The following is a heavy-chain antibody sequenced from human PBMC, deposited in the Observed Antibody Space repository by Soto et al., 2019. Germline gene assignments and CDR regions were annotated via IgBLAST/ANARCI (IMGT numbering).Heavy chain of an antibody. Sequence: ASVKVSCKASGYTLTSYAMHWVRQAPGQRLEWMGWINAGNGNTKYSQKFQGRVTITRDTSASTAYMELSSLRSEDTAVYYCARARGLLRYFDWSPTYWGQGTLVTVSS. J-gene: IGHJ4*02. CDR1: GYTLTSYA. D-gene: IGHD3-9*01. CDR2: INAGNGNT. CDR3: ARARGLLRYFDWSPTY. V-gene: IGHV1-3*01.